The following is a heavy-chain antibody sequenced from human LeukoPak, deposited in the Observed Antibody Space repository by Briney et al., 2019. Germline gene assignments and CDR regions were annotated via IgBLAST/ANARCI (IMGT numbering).Heavy chain of an antibody. D-gene: IGHD6-13*01. CDR2: IYTSGST. J-gene: IGHJ5*02. CDR3: ARGGPGYSSSSNWFDP. Sequence: SQTLSLTCTVSGGSISSGSYYWSWIRQPAGKGLEWIGRIYTSGSTNYNPSLKSRVTISVDTSKNQFSLKLSSVTAADTAVYYCARGGPGYSSSSNWFDPWGQGTLVTVSS. V-gene: IGHV4-61*02. CDR1: GGSISSGSYY.